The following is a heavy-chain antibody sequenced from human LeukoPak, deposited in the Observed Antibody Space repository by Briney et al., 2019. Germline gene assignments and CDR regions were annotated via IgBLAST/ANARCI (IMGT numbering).Heavy chain of an antibody. CDR2: ISSSSGPI. J-gene: IGHJ3*02. V-gene: IGHV3-48*01. CDR3: ARDLLSGSGAFDI. CDR1: GFTFSSYS. Sequence: PGGSLRLSCAASGFTFSSYSMNWVRQAPGKGLGWVSYISSSSGPIYYADSVKGRFTVSRDNGKNSLYLEMNSLRAEDTAVYYCARDLLSGSGAFDIWGQGTMVTVSS. D-gene: IGHD3-10*01.